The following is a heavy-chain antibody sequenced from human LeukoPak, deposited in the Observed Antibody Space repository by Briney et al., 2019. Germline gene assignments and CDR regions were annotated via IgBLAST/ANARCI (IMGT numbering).Heavy chain of an antibody. CDR3: ARDKGGVDKESIAVAGTPTL. D-gene: IGHD6-19*01. V-gene: IGHV1-18*01. CDR2: ISAYNGNT. J-gene: IGHJ4*02. Sequence: ASVKVSCKASGYTFTSYGISWVRQAPGQGLEWMGWISAYNGNTNYAQKFQGRVTITADKSTSTACMELSSLRSEDTAVYYCARDKGGVDKESIAVAGTPTLWGQGTLVTVPS. CDR1: GYTFTSYG.